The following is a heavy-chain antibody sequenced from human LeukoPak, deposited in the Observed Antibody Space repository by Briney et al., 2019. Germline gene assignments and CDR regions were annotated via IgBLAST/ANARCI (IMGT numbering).Heavy chain of an antibody. D-gene: IGHD4-17*01. CDR2: LYTGGST. V-gene: IGHV3-66*04. Sequence: PGGSLRLSCAASGXTVSSNYMTWVRQAPGKGLEWVSVLYTGGSTYYADSVKGRFTISRANSENTLYLQMNSLRADDTAVYYCAGPNNGDYVHGFDYWGQGTLVAVSS. CDR1: GXTVSSNY. CDR3: AGPNNGDYVHGFDY. J-gene: IGHJ4*02.